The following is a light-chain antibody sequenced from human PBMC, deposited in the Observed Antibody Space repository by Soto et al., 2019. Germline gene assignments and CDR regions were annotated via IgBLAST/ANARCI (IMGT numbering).Light chain of an antibody. CDR2: DVS. CDR1: SNDIGTNKY. V-gene: IGLV2-14*01. J-gene: IGLJ2*01. Sequence: QSALTQPASVSGSPGQSITISCTGTSNDIGTNKYVSWYQQHPGKAPKLMIYDVSNRPSGVSNRFSGSKSGNTASLTISGLQAEDEADYYCSSYTSSNTLAVFGGGTKLTVL. CDR3: SSYTSSNTLAV.